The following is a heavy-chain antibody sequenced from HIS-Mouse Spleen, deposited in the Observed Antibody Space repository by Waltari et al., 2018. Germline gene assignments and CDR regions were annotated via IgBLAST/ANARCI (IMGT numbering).Heavy chain of an antibody. V-gene: IGHV4-39*07. CDR1: GGSISSSSYY. J-gene: IGHJ2*01. CDR2: IYYSGRI. D-gene: IGHD6-13*01. CDR3: AREIPYSSSWYDWYFDL. Sequence: QLQLQESGPGLVKPSETLSLTCTVSGGSISSSSYYWGWIRQPPGKGLEWIGGIYYSGRIYYNPSLKSQVTIAADTSKNQFSLKLSSVTAADTAVYYCAREIPYSSSWYDWYFDLWGRGTLVTVSS.